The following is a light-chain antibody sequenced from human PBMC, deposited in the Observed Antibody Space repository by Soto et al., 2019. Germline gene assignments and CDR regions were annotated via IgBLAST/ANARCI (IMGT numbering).Light chain of an antibody. Sequence: QAVVTQPPSVSGAPGQRVTIACTGSSSNIGSGYDVHWYQQLPGTAPKLLIFGNTNRPSGVPDRFFGSKSGTSGSLAITGLQAEDEADYYCQSYDGSLSGSVFGTGTKVTVL. V-gene: IGLV1-40*01. CDR1: SSNIGSGYD. CDR3: QSYDGSLSGSV. J-gene: IGLJ1*01. CDR2: GNT.